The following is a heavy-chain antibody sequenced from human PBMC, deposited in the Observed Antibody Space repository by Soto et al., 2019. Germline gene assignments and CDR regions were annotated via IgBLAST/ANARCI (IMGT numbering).Heavy chain of an antibody. Sequence: EVQLLESGGGLVQPGGSLRLSCVASGFTFETYAISWVRQAPGKGLEWVSTVSGSGLYTYYTDSVKGRFTISRDNPRNTLYLQMNSLRLEDTAVYFCAKDLIAATGTPSYYFDSWGQGTLVTVSS. J-gene: IGHJ4*02. D-gene: IGHD6-13*01. CDR3: AKDLIAATGTPSYYFDS. V-gene: IGHV3-23*01. CDR1: GFTFETYA. CDR2: VSGSGLYT.